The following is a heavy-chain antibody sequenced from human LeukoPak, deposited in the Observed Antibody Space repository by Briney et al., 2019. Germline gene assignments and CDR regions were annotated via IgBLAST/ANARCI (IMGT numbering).Heavy chain of an antibody. V-gene: IGHV4-39*01. J-gene: IGHJ4*02. CDR1: GGSISSSSYY. Sequence: TSETLSLTCTVSGGSISSSSYYWGWIRQPPGKGLEWIGSIYHSGSTYYNSSLKSRVTVSVDTSKNQCSLRLTSVTAADTAVYYCASDRSGLSFCFWGQGTLVTVSS. CDR3: ASDRSGLSFCF. D-gene: IGHD3-22*01. CDR2: IYHSGST.